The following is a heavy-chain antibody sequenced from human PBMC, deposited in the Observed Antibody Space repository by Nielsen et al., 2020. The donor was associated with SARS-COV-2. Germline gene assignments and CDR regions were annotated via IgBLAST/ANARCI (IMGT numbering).Heavy chain of an antibody. CDR2: IYYSGST. J-gene: IGHJ5*02. V-gene: IGHV4-39*01. D-gene: IGHD3-3*01. CDR3: ASVNADYDFWSGYHYWFDP. CDR1: GGSISSYY. Sequence: SETLSLTCTVSGGSISSYYWGWIRQPPGKGLEWIGSIYYSGSTYYNPSLKSRVTISVDTSKNQFSLKLSSVTAADTAVYYCASVNADYDFWSGYHYWFDPWGQGTLVTVSS.